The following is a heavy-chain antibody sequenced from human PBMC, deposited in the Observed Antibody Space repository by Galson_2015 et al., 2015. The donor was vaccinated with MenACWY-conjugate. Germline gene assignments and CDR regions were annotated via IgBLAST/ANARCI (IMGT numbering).Heavy chain of an antibody. CDR2: ITGSGGST. V-gene: IGHV3-23*01. CDR1: GFTFSNYV. J-gene: IGHJ4*02. Sequence: SLRISCAASGFTFSNYVMNWVRQAPEKGLEWVSTITGSGGSTYYADSLKGRFTISRDNSKNTLYLQMNSLRAEDTAVYYCAKAAYTSSWYQDAFDYWGQGSLFTVSS. D-gene: IGHD6-13*01. CDR3: AKAAYTSSWYQDAFDY.